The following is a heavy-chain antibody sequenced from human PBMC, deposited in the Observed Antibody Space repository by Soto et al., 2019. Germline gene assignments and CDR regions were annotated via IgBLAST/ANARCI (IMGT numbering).Heavy chain of an antibody. CDR1: GFIFGTYV. Sequence: GGSLRLSFAASGFIFGTYVMHWVRQAPVKGLEWVALKSNDGSYKYYGDSVKGRFTISRDNSKNTLYLQMNSLRGEDTAVYYCAREGASPVAGTVRHGDFDYWGQGTLVTVSS. J-gene: IGHJ4*02. CDR2: KSNDGSYK. CDR3: AREGASPVAGTVRHGDFDY. V-gene: IGHV3-30*03. D-gene: IGHD6-19*01.